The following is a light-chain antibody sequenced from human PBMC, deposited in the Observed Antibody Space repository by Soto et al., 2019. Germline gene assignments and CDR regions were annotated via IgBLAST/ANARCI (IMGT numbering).Light chain of an antibody. J-gene: IGLJ1*01. Sequence: QSALTQPASVSGSPGQSITISCTGTSSDVGGYNYVSWYQQHPGKVPKLMIYDVTNRPSEVSNRFSGSKSGNTASLTISGLQAEDEADYYCTSYTSSSTEVFGTGTQLTVL. CDR3: TSYTSSSTEV. CDR2: DVT. CDR1: SSDVGGYNY. V-gene: IGLV2-14*01.